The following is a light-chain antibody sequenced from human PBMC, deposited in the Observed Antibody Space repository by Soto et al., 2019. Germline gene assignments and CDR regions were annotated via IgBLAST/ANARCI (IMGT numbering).Light chain of an antibody. V-gene: IGKV1-13*02. Sequence: IQVTQSPSSLSASIGDTVTISCRASQGIATGLAWYQQKPGAPPKLLIYDASTLERGIPSRFSGRGSGTHFILTINNLQPEDFATYYCQQFNSLVGQGTRLEIK. CDR3: QQFNSL. J-gene: IGKJ5*01. CDR1: QGIATG. CDR2: DAS.